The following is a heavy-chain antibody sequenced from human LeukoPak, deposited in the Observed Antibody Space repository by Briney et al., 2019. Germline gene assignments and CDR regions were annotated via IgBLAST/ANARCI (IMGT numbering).Heavy chain of an antibody. V-gene: IGHV1-2*02. CDR2: INPNSSGT. CDR3: ARVLKDTRTYYDFWSGYDPGFDY. CDR1: GYTFTGYY. J-gene: IGHJ4*02. Sequence: ASVKVSCKASGYTFTGYYMHWVRQAPGQGLEWMGWINPNSSGTNYAQKFQGRVTMTRDTSISTAYMEMSRLRADDTAVYYCARVLKDTRTYYDFWSGYDPGFDYWGQGTLVTVSS. D-gene: IGHD3-3*01.